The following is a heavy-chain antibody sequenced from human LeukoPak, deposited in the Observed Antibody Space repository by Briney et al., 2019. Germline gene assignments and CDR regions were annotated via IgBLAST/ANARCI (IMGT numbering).Heavy chain of an antibody. D-gene: IGHD6-6*01. Sequence: SETLSLTCTVPGGSISSSSYYWGWIRQPPGKGLEWIGSIYYSGSTYYNPSLKSRVTISVDTSKNQFSLKLSSVTAADTAVYYCARLTHGSSSSADYWGQGTLVTVSS. CDR1: GGSISSSSYY. CDR3: ARLTHGSSSSADY. CDR2: IYYSGST. J-gene: IGHJ4*02. V-gene: IGHV4-39*01.